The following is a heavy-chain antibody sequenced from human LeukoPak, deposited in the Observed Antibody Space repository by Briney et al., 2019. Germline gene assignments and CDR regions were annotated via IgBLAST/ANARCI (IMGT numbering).Heavy chain of an antibody. CDR1: GGAISGYY. J-gene: IGHJ4*02. D-gene: IGHD3/OR15-3a*01. CDR3: ARVGSGYDFFDY. CDR2: VYSSGST. Sequence: SETVSLTCTVSGGAISGYYWSWIRQPAGKGLEWLGRVYSSGSTKYNPSLESRVTMSVDTSKNQFSLKLNFVTAADTAVYYCARVGSGYDFFDYWGQGTLVTVS. V-gene: IGHV4-4*07.